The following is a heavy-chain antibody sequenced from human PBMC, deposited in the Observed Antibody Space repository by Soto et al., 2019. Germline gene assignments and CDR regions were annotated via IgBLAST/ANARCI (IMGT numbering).Heavy chain of an antibody. D-gene: IGHD2-15*01. CDR3: AREIVVVVAATPPGGMDV. Sequence: ASVKVSCKASGYTFTGYYMHWVRQAPGQGLEWMGWINPNSGGTNYAQKFQGRVTMTRDASISTAYMELSRLRSDDTAVYYCAREIVVVVAATPPGGMDVWGQGTTVTVSS. V-gene: IGHV1-2*02. J-gene: IGHJ6*02. CDR1: GYTFTGYY. CDR2: INPNSGGT.